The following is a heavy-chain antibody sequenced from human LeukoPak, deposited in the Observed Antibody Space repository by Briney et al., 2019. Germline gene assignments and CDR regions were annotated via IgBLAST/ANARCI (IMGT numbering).Heavy chain of an antibody. CDR2: INHSGST. CDR3: ARDIEYSSSLSFDY. Sequence: SETLSLTCAVYGGSFSGYYWSWIRQPPGKGLEWIGEINHSGSTNYNPSLKSRVTISVDTSKNQFSLKLSSVTAADTAVYYCARDIEYSSSLSFDYWGRGTLVTVSS. CDR1: GGSFSGYY. J-gene: IGHJ4*02. V-gene: IGHV4-34*01. D-gene: IGHD6-6*01.